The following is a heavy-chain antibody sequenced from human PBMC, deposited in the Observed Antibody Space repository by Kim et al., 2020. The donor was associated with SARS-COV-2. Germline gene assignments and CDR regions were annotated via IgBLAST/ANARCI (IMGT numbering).Heavy chain of an antibody. CDR3: AKDYVVVVPAAARAFDI. CDR2: ISGSGGST. CDR1: GFTFSSYA. D-gene: IGHD2-2*01. Sequence: GGSLRLSCAASGFTFSSYAMSWVRQAPGKGLEWVSAISGSGGSTYYADSVKGRFTISRDNSKNTLYLQMNSLRAEDTAVYYCAKDYVVVVPAAARAFDIWGQGTMVTVSS. J-gene: IGHJ3*02. V-gene: IGHV3-23*01.